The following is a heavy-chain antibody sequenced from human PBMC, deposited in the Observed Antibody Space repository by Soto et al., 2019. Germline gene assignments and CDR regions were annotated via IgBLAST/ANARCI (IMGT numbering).Heavy chain of an antibody. CDR1: GDSVSNSDYY. CDR2: VSSTGTT. J-gene: IGHJ5*02. CDR3: GSLLGSPWGWFDP. V-gene: IGHV4-39*01. Sequence: PSETLSLTCAVSGDSVSNSDYYWGWIRQSPGEGLEWIGSVSSTGTTYPKSSLKSRVIMSVDTSKNQFSLRLASVTAADTAVYYCGSLLGSPWGWFDPWGQGTQVTVSS. D-gene: IGHD3-16*01.